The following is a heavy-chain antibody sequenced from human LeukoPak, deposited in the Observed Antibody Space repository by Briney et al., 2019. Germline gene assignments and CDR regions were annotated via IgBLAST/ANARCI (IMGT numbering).Heavy chain of an antibody. CDR2: ISGSGGST. CDR1: GFTFSSYA. V-gene: IGHV3-23*01. CDR3: AKNRELERRVYYFDY. J-gene: IGHJ4*02. D-gene: IGHD1-1*01. Sequence: PGGSLRLSCAASGFTFSSYAMSRVRQARGKGLEWVSAISGSGGSTYYADSVKGRFTISRDNSKNTLYLQMNSLRAEDTAVYYCAKNRELERRVYYFDYWGQGTLVTVSS.